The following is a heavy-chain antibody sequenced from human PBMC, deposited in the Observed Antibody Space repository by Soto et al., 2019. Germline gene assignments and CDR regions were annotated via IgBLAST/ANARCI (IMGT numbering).Heavy chain of an antibody. D-gene: IGHD3-22*01. CDR1: GYTFTNYG. J-gene: IGHJ4*02. CDR3: ARGEHYDSRGYCPGDY. CDR2: IGADNGNT. Sequence: QVQLVQSGAEVKKPGASVKVSCKASGYTFTNYGLSWVRQAPGQGRAWMGWIGADNGNTKFAQKFQGRVTMTTDTSTSTAYMELRSLRSDDTAVYYCARGEHYDSRGYCPGDYWGQGTLVTVSS. V-gene: IGHV1-18*01.